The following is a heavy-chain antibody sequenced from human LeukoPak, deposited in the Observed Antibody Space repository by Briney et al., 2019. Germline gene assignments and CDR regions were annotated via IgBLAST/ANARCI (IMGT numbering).Heavy chain of an antibody. CDR1: GGSISSGSYY. V-gene: IGHV4-61*02. J-gene: IGHJ3*02. Sequence: SQTLSLTCTVSGGSISSGSYYWSWIRQPAGKGLEWIGRIYTSGSTNYSPSLKSRVTISVDTSKNQFSLKLSSVTAADTAVYYCARDKGYYDSSGYLYDAFDIWGQGTMVTVSS. CDR3: ARDKGYYDSSGYLYDAFDI. CDR2: IYTSGST. D-gene: IGHD3-22*01.